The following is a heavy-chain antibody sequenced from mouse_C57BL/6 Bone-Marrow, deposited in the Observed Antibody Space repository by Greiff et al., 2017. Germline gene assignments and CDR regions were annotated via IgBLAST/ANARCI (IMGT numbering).Heavy chain of an antibody. D-gene: IGHD1-1*01. V-gene: IGHV5-15*01. Sequence: DVQLVESGGGLVQPGGSLKISCAASGFTFSDYGMAWVRQAPRKGPEWVAFISNLAYSIYYADTVTGRFTISREKAKNTLYLDMSSLRSEDTAMYYCSRHPYGSSPWYFDVWGTGTTVTVSS. CDR2: ISNLAYSI. J-gene: IGHJ1*03. CDR3: SRHPYGSSPWYFDV. CDR1: GFTFSDYG.